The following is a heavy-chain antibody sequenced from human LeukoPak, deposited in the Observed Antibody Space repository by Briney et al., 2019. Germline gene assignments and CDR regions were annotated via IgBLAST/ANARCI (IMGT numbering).Heavy chain of an antibody. J-gene: IGHJ5*01. Sequence: PSETLSLTCAASGGTFSGYYWSWIRQPPGKGLEWIEEINHSGSTNYNPSLKSRVTISVDTSKNQFSLKLSSVTAADTAVYYCAVQAMVRGGPNSGGQGTLVTVS. CDR2: INHSGST. D-gene: IGHD3-10*01. CDR3: AVQAMVRGGPNS. CDR1: GGTFSGYY. V-gene: IGHV4-34*08.